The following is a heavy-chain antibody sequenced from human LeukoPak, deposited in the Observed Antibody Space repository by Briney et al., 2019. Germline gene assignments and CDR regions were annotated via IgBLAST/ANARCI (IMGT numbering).Heavy chain of an antibody. CDR3: ARASGIAVAGTGNYYFDY. J-gene: IGHJ4*02. CDR1: GGSFSGYS. CDR2: INHSGST. D-gene: IGHD6-19*01. Sequence: SEILSLTCAVYGGSFSGYSWSWIRQPPGKGLEWIGQINHSGSTNYNPSLKSRVTISVDTSKNQFSLKLSSVTAADTAVYYCARASGIAVAGTGNYYFDYWGQGTLVTVSS. V-gene: IGHV4-34*01.